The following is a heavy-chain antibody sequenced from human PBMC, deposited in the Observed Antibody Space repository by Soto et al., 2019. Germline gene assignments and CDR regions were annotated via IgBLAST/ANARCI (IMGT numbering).Heavy chain of an antibody. CDR1: GFTFSSYA. V-gene: IGHV3-23*01. CDR3: AKPSIRYCSSTSCYAFDY. D-gene: IGHD2-2*01. CDR2: ISGGST. J-gene: IGHJ4*02. Sequence: GGSLRLSCAASGFTFSSYAMSWVRQAPGKGLEWVSAISGGSTYYADSVKGRFTISRDNSKNTLYLQMNSLRAEDTAVYYCAKPSIRYCSSTSCYAFDYWGQGTLVTVSS.